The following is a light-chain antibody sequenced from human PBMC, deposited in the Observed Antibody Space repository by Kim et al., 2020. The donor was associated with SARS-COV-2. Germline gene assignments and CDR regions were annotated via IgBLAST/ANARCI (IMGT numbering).Light chain of an antibody. CDR3: QSYASSLRGSV. V-gene: IGLV1-40*01. CDR2: GNS. CDR1: SSNTGAGCD. Sequence: QRFTIACTGSSSNTGAGCDVHWDQQRPGTAPKLLILGNSNGPSGVPDRFSGSKSATSASLAITGLQAGDEADYYCQSYASSLRGSVFGGGTQLTVL. J-gene: IGLJ2*01.